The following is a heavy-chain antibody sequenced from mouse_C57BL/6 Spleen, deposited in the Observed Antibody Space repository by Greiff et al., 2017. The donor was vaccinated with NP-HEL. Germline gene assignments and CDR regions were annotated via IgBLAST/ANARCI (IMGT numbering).Heavy chain of an antibody. D-gene: IGHD2-2*01. Sequence: QVTLKVSGPGILQSSQTLSLTCSFSGFSLSTSGMGVSWIRQPSGKGLEWLAHIYWDDDKRYNPSLKSRLTISKDTSRNQVFLKITSVYTAATATYYCARRRRGDVYGDDAWYFDVWGTGTTVTVSS. CDR1: GFSLSTSGMG. J-gene: IGHJ1*03. CDR3: ARRRRGDVYGDDAWYFDV. V-gene: IGHV8-12*01. CDR2: IYWDDDK.